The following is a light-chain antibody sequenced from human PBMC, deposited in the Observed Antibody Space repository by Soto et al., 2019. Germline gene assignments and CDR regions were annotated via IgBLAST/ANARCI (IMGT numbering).Light chain of an antibody. CDR3: SSYTGTDTWV. CDR2: EVT. CDR1: SSDIGAYNY. Sequence: QSVLTQPASVSGSPGQSITISCTGTSSDIGAYNYVSWYQQHPGKAPKLIIYEVTNRPSGISNRFSGSKSGNTASLTISGLQAEDEAEYYCSSYTGTDTWVFGGGTKVTVL. V-gene: IGLV2-14*01. J-gene: IGLJ3*02.